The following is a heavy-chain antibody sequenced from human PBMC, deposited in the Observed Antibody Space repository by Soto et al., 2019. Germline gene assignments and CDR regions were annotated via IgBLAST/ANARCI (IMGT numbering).Heavy chain of an antibody. J-gene: IGHJ6*02. CDR2: IIPIFGTA. V-gene: IGHV1-69*13. D-gene: IGHD6-13*01. CDR3: AIEMQQTYYYYGMDV. CDR1: GGTFSSYA. Sequence: GASVKVSCKASGGTFSSYAISWVRQAPGQGLEWMGGIIPIFGTANYAQKFQGRVTITADESTSTAYMELSSLRSEDTAVYYSAIEMQQTYYYYGMDVWGQGTTVTVSS.